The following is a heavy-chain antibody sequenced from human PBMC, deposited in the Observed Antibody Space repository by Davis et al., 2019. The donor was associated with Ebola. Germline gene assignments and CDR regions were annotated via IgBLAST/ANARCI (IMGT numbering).Heavy chain of an antibody. CDR2: IYPSGAT. CDR1: GGSISSGGYS. CDR3: ARHPPNSQGGAFDI. Sequence: PSETLSLTCAVSGGSISSGGYSRSWIRQPPGKGLEWIGYIYPSGATNYNPSLKSRVTISIDTSRNQFSLRLTSVTAADTAVYYCARHPPNSQGGAFDIWGQGTLVTVSS. V-gene: IGHV4-61*08. J-gene: IGHJ3*02. D-gene: IGHD1-26*01.